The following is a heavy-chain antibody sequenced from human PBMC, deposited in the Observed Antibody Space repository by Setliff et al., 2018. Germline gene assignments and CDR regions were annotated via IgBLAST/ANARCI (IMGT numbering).Heavy chain of an antibody. Sequence: SETLSLTCAVYGGSFSGYYWSWIRQPPGKGLEWIGEINHSGSTNYNPSLKSRVTISVDTSKNQFSLKLSSVTAADTAVYYCARAPDGFLGDGYNLNTLGYFDSWGQGTLVTVSS. V-gene: IGHV4-34*01. CDR1: GGSFSGYY. CDR3: ARAPDGFLGDGYNLNTLGYFDS. D-gene: IGHD3-3*01. J-gene: IGHJ4*02. CDR2: INHSGST.